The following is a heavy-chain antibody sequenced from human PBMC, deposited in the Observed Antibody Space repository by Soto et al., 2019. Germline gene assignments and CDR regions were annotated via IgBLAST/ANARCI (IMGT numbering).Heavy chain of an antibody. V-gene: IGHV3-23*01. D-gene: IGHD6-19*01. CDR1: GFTFSSYA. CDR3: SRRSSGWYFDY. CDR2: ISGSGGSR. J-gene: IGHJ4*02. Sequence: EVQLLESGGGLVQPGGSLRLSCAASGFTFSSYAMSWVRQAPGKGLEWVSVISGSGGSRYYADSVKGRFTISRDNSKNTLYLQMNSLRAEDTDVYYCSRRSSGWYFDYWGQGTLVTVSS.